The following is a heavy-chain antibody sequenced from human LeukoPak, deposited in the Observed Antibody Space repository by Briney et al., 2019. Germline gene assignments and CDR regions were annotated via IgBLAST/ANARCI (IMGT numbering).Heavy chain of an antibody. CDR3: AKVNGEYYYDSSGYYYFDY. J-gene: IGHJ4*02. D-gene: IGHD3-22*01. Sequence: PGGSLRLSCAASGFTFSSYAMGWVRQAPGKGLEWVSAISGSGGSTYYADSVKGRLTISRDNSKNTLYLQMNSLRAEDTAVYHCAKVNGEYYYDSSGYYYFDYWGQGTLVTVSS. CDR2: ISGSGGST. V-gene: IGHV3-23*01. CDR1: GFTFSSYA.